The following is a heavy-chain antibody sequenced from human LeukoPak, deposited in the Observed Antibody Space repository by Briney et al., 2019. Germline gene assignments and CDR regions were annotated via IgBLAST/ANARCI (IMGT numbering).Heavy chain of an antibody. Sequence: GGSLRLSCAASGFTYSSYEMNWVRQAPGKGREGVSYISSSGSTIYYADSVKGRFTISRDNAKNPLYLQMNSLRAEDTAVYYCARATTGTTGDFDYWGQGTLVTVSS. V-gene: IGHV3-48*03. CDR2: ISSSGSTI. CDR1: GFTYSSYE. J-gene: IGHJ4*02. CDR3: ARATTGTTGDFDY. D-gene: IGHD1-1*01.